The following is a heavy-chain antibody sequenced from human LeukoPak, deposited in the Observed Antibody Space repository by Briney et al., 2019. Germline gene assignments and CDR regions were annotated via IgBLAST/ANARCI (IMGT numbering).Heavy chain of an antibody. V-gene: IGHV4-61*02. CDR2: IYNSGNT. CDR1: GDSISSGSYY. CDR3: ARYEAVAGVFDY. J-gene: IGHJ4*02. D-gene: IGHD6-19*01. Sequence: PSQTLSLTCTVSGDSISSGSYYWNWIRQPAGKGLEWIGRIYNSGNTNYNPSLKSRVTISVDTSKNQFSLKLSSVTAADTAVYYCARYEAVAGVFDYWGQGTLVTVSS.